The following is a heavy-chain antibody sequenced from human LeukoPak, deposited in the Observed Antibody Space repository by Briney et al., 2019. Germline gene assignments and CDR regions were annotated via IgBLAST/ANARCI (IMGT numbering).Heavy chain of an antibody. CDR1: GGSFSGYY. Sequence: SETLSLTCAVYGGSFSGYYWSWIRQPPGKGLEWIGEINHSGSTNYNPSLKSRVTISVDTSKNQFSLKLSSVTAADTAVYYCARHSEYYYDSSGYFDYWGQGTLVTVSS. J-gene: IGHJ4*02. V-gene: IGHV4-34*01. D-gene: IGHD3-22*01. CDR2: INHSGST. CDR3: ARHSEYYYDSSGYFDY.